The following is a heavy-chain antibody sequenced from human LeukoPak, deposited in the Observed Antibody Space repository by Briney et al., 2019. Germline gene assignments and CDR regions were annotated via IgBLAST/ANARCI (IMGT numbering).Heavy chain of an antibody. V-gene: IGHV4-39*01. CDR3: ASGSDKYYDSSGYYYSVY. CDR2: IYYRGTT. D-gene: IGHD3-22*01. CDR1: GGSTSSSSYY. J-gene: IGHJ4*02. Sequence: PSETLSLTCTVSGGSTSSSSYYWGWIRQPPGKGLEWIGSIYYRGTTYYNPSLESRVTISVDTSKNQFSLKLTSVTAADTAVYYCASGSDKYYDSSGYYYSVYWGQGTLVTVSS.